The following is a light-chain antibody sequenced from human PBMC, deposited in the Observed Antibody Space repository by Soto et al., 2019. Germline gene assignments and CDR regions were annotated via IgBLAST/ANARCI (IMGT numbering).Light chain of an antibody. CDR2: DVI. V-gene: IGLV2-14*01. CDR3: SSYTSSSTLV. CDR1: SSDVGDFNY. Sequence: QSVLTQPASVSGSPGQSITISCTGTSSDVGDFNYVSWYQQLPGKAPKLMIYDVINRPSGVSNRFSGSKSGNTASLTISGLRPEDEADYYCSSYTSSSTLVFGGGTKLTVL. J-gene: IGLJ3*02.